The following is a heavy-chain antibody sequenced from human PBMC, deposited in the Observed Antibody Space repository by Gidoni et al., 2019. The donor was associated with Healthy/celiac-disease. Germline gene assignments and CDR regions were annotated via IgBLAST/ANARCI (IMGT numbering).Heavy chain of an antibody. D-gene: IGHD3-10*01. CDR1: GGTFSSYA. CDR2: IIPIFGTA. V-gene: IGHV1-69*01. Sequence: QVQLVQSGAEVKKPGSSVKVSCKASGGTFSSYAISWVRQAPGQGLEWMGGIIPIFGTANYAQKFQGRVTITADESTSTAYMELSSLRSEDTAVYYCARGNTMVRGVIITPDYYYYGMDVWGQGTTVTVSS. CDR3: ARGNTMVRGVIITPDYYYYGMDV. J-gene: IGHJ6*02.